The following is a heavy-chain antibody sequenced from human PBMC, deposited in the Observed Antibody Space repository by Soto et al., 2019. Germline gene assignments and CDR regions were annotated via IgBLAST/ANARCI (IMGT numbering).Heavy chain of an antibody. V-gene: IGHV3-33*01. CDR3: ARVTYSSSAAPFRYYGMDV. Sequence: QVQLVESGGGVVQPGRSLRLSCAASGLTFRSYGMHWVRQAPGKGLEWVAVIWYDGGNKHYADSVKGRFTISRDNSKNTLYLQMKSLRAEDTAVYYCARVTYSSSAAPFRYYGMDVWGQGTTVTVSS. J-gene: IGHJ6*02. CDR1: GLTFRSYG. CDR2: IWYDGGNK. D-gene: IGHD6-6*01.